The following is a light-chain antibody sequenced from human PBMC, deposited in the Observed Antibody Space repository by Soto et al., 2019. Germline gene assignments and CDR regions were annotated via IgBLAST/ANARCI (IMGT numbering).Light chain of an antibody. CDR3: QQYNNWPRT. Sequence: EIVMTQSPATLSVSPGEGATLSCRASQSVSSNLAWYQLKPGQAPRLLIYDASTRATCIPARFSGSGSGTEFTLTISSLQSEDFAVYYCQQYNNWPRTFGQGTKVEIK. V-gene: IGKV3-15*01. CDR1: QSVSSN. CDR2: DAS. J-gene: IGKJ1*01.